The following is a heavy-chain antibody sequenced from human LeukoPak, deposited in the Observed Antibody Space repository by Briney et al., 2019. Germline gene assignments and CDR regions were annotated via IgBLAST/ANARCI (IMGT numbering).Heavy chain of an antibody. J-gene: IGHJ6*03. CDR1: GYSFTSYG. CDR2: ISAYNANT. V-gene: IGHV1-18*01. CDR3: ARARQGGPYYYYYMDV. Sequence: GESLKISCKGSGYSFTSYGISWVRQAPGQGLELMGWISAYNANTNYAQKLQGRVTMTTDTSTSTAYMELRSLRSDDTAVYYCARARQGGPYYYYYMDVWGKGTTVTISS. D-gene: IGHD3-16*01.